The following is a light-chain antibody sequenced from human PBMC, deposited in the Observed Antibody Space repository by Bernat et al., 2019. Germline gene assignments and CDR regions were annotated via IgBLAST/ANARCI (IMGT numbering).Light chain of an antibody. CDR3: MQPIECPWK. J-gene: IGKJ1*01. CDR1: QSLLDSADGETY. CDR2: YVS. Sequence: VTLEEPPSISCRSRQSLLDSADGETYFEWYLQKPCQSPQLLIYYVSKRASGVPDRVSGSGSDTDFTLKISRVEADEVGVDYCMQPIECPWKCGQGTKLEI. V-gene: IGKV2-40*01.